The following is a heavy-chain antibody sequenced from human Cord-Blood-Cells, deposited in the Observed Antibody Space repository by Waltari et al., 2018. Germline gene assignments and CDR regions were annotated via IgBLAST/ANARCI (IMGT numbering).Heavy chain of an antibody. CDR2: ISSSSYI. Sequence: EVQLVESGGGLVKPGGSLRLSCAASGFTFSSYSMNWVRQAPGKGREWVSSISSSSYIYYADSVKGRFTISRDNAKNSLYLQMNSLRAEDTAVYYCSCAFDIWGQGTMVTVSS. J-gene: IGHJ3*02. CDR3: SCAFDI. V-gene: IGHV3-21*01. CDR1: GFTFSSYS.